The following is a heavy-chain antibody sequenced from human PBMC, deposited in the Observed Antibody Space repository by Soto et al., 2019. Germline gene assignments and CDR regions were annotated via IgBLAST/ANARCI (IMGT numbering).Heavy chain of an antibody. Sequence: QAQLVESGGGVVQPGKSLRLSCAASGFNFNNNGMHWVRQAPGKGLEWVAVISYDGGTEYYADSVKGRFTISRDNSKNTLYLQMNSLRTEDTAISYCAKNGWAETATVTPWYFDLWGRGILVTVSS. CDR3: AKNGWAETATVTPWYFDL. J-gene: IGHJ2*01. D-gene: IGHD5-18*01. V-gene: IGHV3-30*18. CDR2: ISYDGGTE. CDR1: GFNFNNNG.